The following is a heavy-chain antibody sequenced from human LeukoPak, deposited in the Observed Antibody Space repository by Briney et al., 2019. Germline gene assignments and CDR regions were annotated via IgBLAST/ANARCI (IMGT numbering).Heavy chain of an antibody. D-gene: IGHD3-16*01. CDR2: IRYDGIHK. CDR3: AKGDKMLTWRRTYNRFDP. Sequence: GGSLRLSCAASGFSFSSYGMHWVRQAPGKGLEWVAFIRYDGIHKDYADVVRGRFSISRDNSKNTLFLHMNSLRAEDTAVFYCAKGDKMLTWRRTYNRFDPWGQGTLVTVSS. CDR1: GFSFSSYG. J-gene: IGHJ5*02. V-gene: IGHV3-30*02.